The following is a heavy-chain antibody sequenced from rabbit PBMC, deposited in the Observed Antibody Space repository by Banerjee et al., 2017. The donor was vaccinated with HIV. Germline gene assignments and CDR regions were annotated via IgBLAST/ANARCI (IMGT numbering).Heavy chain of an antibody. V-gene: IGHV1S45*01. CDR1: GFSFSSSSY. D-gene: IGHD6-1*01. CDR3: ARGFGYTFAYGGYANDYYFDL. J-gene: IGHJ4*01. CDR2: IYPSSGST. Sequence: QEQLVESGGGLVQPEGSLTLTCTASGFSFSSSSYMCWVRQAPGKGLELIACIYPSSGSTYYASWAKGRFTISKTSSTTVTLQMTSLTAADTATYFCARGFGYTFAYGGYANDYYFDLWGPGTLVTVS.